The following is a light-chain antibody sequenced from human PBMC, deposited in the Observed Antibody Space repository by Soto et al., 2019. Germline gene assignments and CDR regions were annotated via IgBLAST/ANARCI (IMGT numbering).Light chain of an antibody. CDR1: QSISGW. V-gene: IGKV1-5*01. Sequence: DIQMTQSPSTLSASVGDRVTITCRASQSISGWLAWYQQKPGKPPKFLIYDASSLESGVPSRFSGSGSGTDFTLTISSLQPDDFATYYCQQYKSYSWTFGQGTKVEIK. CDR2: DAS. CDR3: QQYKSYSWT. J-gene: IGKJ1*01.